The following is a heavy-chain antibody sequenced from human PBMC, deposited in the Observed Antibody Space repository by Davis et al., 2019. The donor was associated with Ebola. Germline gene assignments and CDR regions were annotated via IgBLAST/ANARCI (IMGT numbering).Heavy chain of an antibody. V-gene: IGHV1-8*01. Sequence: ASSLIICNAASDIISSYDIKSVRQATREGLEWMGWINTNSGNTDYVERFQGRVTMSRNTSISTAYMELSSLRSEDTAVYYCARSGDRGYYNGMDVWGQGTTVTVSS. CDR3: ARSGDRGYYNGMDV. D-gene: IGHD1-14*01. CDR1: SDIISSYD. J-gene: IGHJ6*02. CDR2: INTNSGNT.